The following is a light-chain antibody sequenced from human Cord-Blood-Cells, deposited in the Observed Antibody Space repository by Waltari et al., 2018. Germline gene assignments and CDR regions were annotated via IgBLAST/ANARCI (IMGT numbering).Light chain of an antibody. Sequence: ASPLTPSPSSLSASVGARVTVTCRATQGISSALAWYQQKPGKAPNLLIYDDSSLESRVPSRFSGSGSGTDFTLTISSLQPEDFAAYYGQQFNSYPRTFGGGTKVEIK. J-gene: IGKJ4*01. V-gene: IGKV1-13*02. CDR1: QGISSA. CDR2: DDS. CDR3: QQFNSYPRT.